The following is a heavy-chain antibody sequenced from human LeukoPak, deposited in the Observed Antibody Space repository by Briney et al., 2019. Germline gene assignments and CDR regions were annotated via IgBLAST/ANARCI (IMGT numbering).Heavy chain of an antibody. J-gene: IGHJ4*02. D-gene: IGHD6-6*01. CDR1: GYTFTSYG. Sequence: ASVKVSCKASGYTFTSYGLGWVRQAPRQGLEWVGLVSAYNGDTNYAQKLQGRVTMTTDTSTSTAYMELRSLRSDDTAVYYCARTSGGPSITARTLINWGQGTLVTVSS. CDR2: VSAYNGDT. CDR3: ARTSGGPSITARTLIN. V-gene: IGHV1-18*01.